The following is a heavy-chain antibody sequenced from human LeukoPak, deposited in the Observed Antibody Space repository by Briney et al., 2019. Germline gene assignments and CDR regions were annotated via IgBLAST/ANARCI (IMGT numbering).Heavy chain of an antibody. CDR2: NDHSVSA. D-gene: IGHD3-22*01. J-gene: IGHJ2*01. CDR3: ASTLSYYYDSSVPSEVSWYFDL. CDR1: AYSFSSGYF. V-gene: IGHV4-38-2*02. Sequence: AETLSLTCTASAYSFSSGYFWCWLRLPPGKGLDCFGGNDHSVSAYYNPSLKSRVTISVDTSKNQFSLKLSSVTAADTAVYYCASTLSYYYDSSVPSEVSWYFDLWGRGTLVTVSS.